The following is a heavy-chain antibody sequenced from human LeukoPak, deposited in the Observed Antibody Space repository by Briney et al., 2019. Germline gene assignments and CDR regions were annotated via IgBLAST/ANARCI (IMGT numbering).Heavy chain of an antibody. CDR2: INHSGST. V-gene: IGHV4-34*01. J-gene: IGHJ5*02. CDR1: GGSFSGYY. D-gene: IGHD2-8*01. Sequence: SETLSLTCAVYGGSFSGYYWSWIRQPPGKGLEWIWEINHSGSTNYNPSLKSRVTISVDTSKNQFSLKLSSVTAADTAVYYCARAVLMVYESWGQGTLVTVSS. CDR3: ARAVLMVYES.